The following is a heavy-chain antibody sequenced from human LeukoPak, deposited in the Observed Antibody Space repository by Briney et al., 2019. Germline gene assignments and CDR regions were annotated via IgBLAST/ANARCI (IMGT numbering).Heavy chain of an antibody. J-gene: IGHJ4*02. Sequence: GGSLRLSCAASGFTFSSYNMNWVRQPPGKGLEWVSSISSSSSYIYYADSVKGRFTISRDNSKNTLYLQMNSLRAEDTAVYYCAKDRGDYWGQGTLVTVSS. CDR2: ISSSSSYI. V-gene: IGHV3-21*04. CDR1: GFTFSSYN. CDR3: AKDRGDY.